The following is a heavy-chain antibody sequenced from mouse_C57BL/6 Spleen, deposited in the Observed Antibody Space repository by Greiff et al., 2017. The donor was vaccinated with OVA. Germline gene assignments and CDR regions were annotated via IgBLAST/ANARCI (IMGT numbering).Heavy chain of an antibody. V-gene: IGHV1-55*01. Sequence: QVQLQQPGAELVKPGASVKMSCKASGYTFTSYWITWVKQRPGQGLEWIGDIYPGSGSTNYNEKFKSKATLTVDTSSSTAYMQLSSLTSEDSAVYYCARGVYYYGSSYVDYAMDYWGQGTSVTVSS. J-gene: IGHJ4*01. D-gene: IGHD1-1*01. CDR3: ARGVYYYGSSYVDYAMDY. CDR2: IYPGSGST. CDR1: GYTFTSYW.